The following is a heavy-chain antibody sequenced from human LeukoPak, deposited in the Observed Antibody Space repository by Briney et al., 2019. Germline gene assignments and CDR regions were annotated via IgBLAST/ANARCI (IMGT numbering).Heavy chain of an antibody. D-gene: IGHD4-17*01. Sequence: SVKVSCKASGGTFSSYAISWVRQAPGQGLEWMGRIIPILGIANYAQKFQGRVTITADKSTSTAYMELSSLRSGDTAVYYCARVLTTVTPDAFDIWGQGTMVTVSS. CDR2: IIPILGIA. CDR1: GGTFSSYA. J-gene: IGHJ3*02. CDR3: ARVLTTVTPDAFDI. V-gene: IGHV1-69*04.